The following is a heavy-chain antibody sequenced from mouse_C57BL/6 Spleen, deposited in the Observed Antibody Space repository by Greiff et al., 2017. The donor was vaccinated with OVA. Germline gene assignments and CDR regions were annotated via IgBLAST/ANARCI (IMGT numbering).Heavy chain of an antibody. Sequence: QVQLKESGPGLVAPSQSLSITCTVSGFSLTSYGVDWVRQPPGKGLEWLGVIWGGGSTNYNSALMSRMSISTENSKSQVFLKMNSLINDDTAMYDCAKHWYYGSSYDYAMDYWGQGTSVTVSS. CDR2: IWGGGST. J-gene: IGHJ4*01. V-gene: IGHV2-9*01. D-gene: IGHD1-1*01. CDR3: AKHWYYGSSYDYAMDY. CDR1: GFSLTSYG.